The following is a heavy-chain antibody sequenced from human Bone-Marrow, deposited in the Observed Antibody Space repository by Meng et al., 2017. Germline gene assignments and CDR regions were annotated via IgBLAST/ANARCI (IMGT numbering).Heavy chain of an antibody. J-gene: IGHJ4*02. CDR1: GGAIRSIDW. Sequence: VHLQGSGPGVGQPSGPLSITCVVSGGAIRSIDWWSWVRQPPGKGLEWIGEIYHGGDTNYNPSLKSRVTIAIDKSKNQFSLKLSSVTAADTAVYYCASWIYSCGWQWGQGALVTVSS. CDR2: IYHGGDT. CDR3: ASWIYSCGWQ. V-gene: IGHV4/OR15-8*02. D-gene: IGHD6-19*01.